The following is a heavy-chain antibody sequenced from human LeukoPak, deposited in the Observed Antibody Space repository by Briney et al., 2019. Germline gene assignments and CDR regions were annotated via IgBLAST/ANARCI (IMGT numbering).Heavy chain of an antibody. D-gene: IGHD1-26*01. Sequence: SRTLSLTCAVSGVSISSGGYSWSWIRQPPGKGLEWIGYIYHSGTTYYSPSLKSRLTISVDKSKNQFSLKLISVTAADTAVYYCARDGGAMDVWGQGTTVTVSS. J-gene: IGHJ6*02. CDR1: GVSISSGGYS. V-gene: IGHV4-30-2*01. CDR2: IYHSGTT. CDR3: ARDGGAMDV.